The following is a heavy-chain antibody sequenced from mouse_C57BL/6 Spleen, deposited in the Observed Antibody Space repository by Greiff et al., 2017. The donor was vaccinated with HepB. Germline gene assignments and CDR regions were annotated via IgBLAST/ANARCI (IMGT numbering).Heavy chain of an antibody. CDR1: GYTFTSYW. V-gene: IGHV1-55*01. J-gene: IGHJ4*01. CDR2: IYPGSGST. Sequence: VQLQQPGAELVKPGASVKMSCKASGYTFTSYWITWVKQRPGQGLEWIGDIYPGSGSTNYNEKFKSKATLTVDTSSSTAYMQLSSLTSEDSAVYYCARRGLRRGAMDYWGQGTSVTVSS. CDR3: ARRGLRRGAMDY. D-gene: IGHD2-4*01.